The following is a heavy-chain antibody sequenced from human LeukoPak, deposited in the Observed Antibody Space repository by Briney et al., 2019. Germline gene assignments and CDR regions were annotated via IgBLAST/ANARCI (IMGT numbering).Heavy chain of an antibody. CDR2: IYTSGST. D-gene: IGHD6-19*01. CDR3: AGYSSYYGHFDY. V-gene: IGHV4-4*07. CDR1: GGSVSSYY. J-gene: IGHJ4*02. Sequence: PPETLSLTCTVSGGSVSSYYWTWIRQPAGKGLDWIGRIYTSGSTNYNPSLKSRITISVDKSKNQFSLRLNSVTAADTAVYYCAGYSSYYGHFDYWGQGTLVTVSS.